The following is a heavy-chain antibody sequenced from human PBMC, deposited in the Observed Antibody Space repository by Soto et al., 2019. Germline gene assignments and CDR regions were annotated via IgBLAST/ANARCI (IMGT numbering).Heavy chain of an antibody. V-gene: IGHV3-74*01. Sequence: EVQLVESGGGLVPPGGSVRLSCAASGFIFQMYWMHWVRQSPGQGLVWISRIYNDGTYSDYADSVRGRFTISRDNVNDSLYLQMTNLRAEDSGLYYCTRGPRPISTGTGAYWGQGTQVTVSS. CDR3: TRGPRPISTGTGAY. CDR2: IYNDGTYS. D-gene: IGHD3-10*01. J-gene: IGHJ4*02. CDR1: GFIFQMYW.